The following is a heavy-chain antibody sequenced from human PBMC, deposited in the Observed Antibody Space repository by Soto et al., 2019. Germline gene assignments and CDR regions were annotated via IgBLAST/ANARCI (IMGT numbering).Heavy chain of an antibody. D-gene: IGHD3-16*02. J-gene: IGHJ4*02. CDR2: ISCAGSNK. CDR1: GFTFSSYA. V-gene: IGHV3-30-3*01. Sequence: QVQLVESGGGVVQPGRSLRLSWAASGFTFSSYAMHWGRQAPGKGLEWVAVISCAGSNKYYADSVKGRFTISRDNSKNTLYLQMNSLRAEDTAVYYCASDYDYVWGSYRTPYDYWGQGTLVTVSS. CDR3: ASDYDYVWGSYRTPYDY.